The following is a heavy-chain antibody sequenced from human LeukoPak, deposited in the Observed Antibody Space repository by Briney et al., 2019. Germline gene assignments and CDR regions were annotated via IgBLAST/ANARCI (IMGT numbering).Heavy chain of an antibody. Sequence: GGSLRLSCAASGFTFSDYWMSWVRQAPGMGLEWVANIKQDGTEKYYVDSVKGRFTISRDNAKNSLYLQMNSLRAEDTAVYYCARPPTTVVTPADYWGQGTLVTVSS. CDR3: ARPPTTVVTPADY. V-gene: IGHV3-7*01. D-gene: IGHD4-23*01. J-gene: IGHJ4*02. CDR2: IKQDGTEK. CDR1: GFTFSDYW.